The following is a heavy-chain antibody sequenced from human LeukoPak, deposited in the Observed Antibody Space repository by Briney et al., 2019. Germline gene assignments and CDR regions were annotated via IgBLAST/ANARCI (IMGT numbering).Heavy chain of an antibody. Sequence: PGGSLRLSCAASGFTFSSHSMNWVRQAPGKGLEWVSCISSSSGSYIYYADSVKGRFTISRDNAKNSLYLQMNSLRAEDTAVYYCARDRSSSRDLDYWGQGTLVTVSS. CDR3: ARDRSSSRDLDY. J-gene: IGHJ4*02. V-gene: IGHV3-21*01. CDR1: GFTFSSHS. CDR2: ISSSSGSYI. D-gene: IGHD6-13*01.